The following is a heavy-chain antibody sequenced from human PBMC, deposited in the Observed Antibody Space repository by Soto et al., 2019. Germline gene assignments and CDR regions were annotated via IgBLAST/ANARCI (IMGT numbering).Heavy chain of an antibody. J-gene: IGHJ6*02. V-gene: IGHV3-21*01. D-gene: IGHD4-17*01. CDR1: GFTFSSYT. CDR3: ARDSVRDYLYYYGMDV. Sequence: EGSLRLSCAASGFTFSSYTMNWVRQARKRGLEWVSSIRTSSSYIYYADSVKGRFTISRDNAKNSLFLQMNSLRADDTAVYYCARDSVRDYLYYYGMDVWVQGPTITVSS. CDR2: IRTSSSYI.